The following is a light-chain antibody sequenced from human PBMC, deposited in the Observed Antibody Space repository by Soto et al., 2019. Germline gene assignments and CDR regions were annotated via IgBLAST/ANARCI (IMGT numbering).Light chain of an antibody. V-gene: IGKV2-24*01. CDR2: KIS. CDR3: LQGREXPLT. Sequence: DIVMTQTPLSSPVTLVQPSAISCRSIQILLHSNGNTYLSWLKQRPGQPPRLLIYKISNRLSGVPDRLSASGDGTDLTLKISRVEAEDVGVYFSLQGREXPLTCGGWTKV. CDR1: QILLHSNGNTY. J-gene: IGKJ4*01.